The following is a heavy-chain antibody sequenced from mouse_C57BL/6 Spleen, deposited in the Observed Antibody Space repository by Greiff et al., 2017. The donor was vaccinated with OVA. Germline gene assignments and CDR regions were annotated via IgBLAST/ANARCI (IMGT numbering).Heavy chain of an antibody. Sequence: EVQLQQSGPGLVKPSQSLSLTCSVTGYSITSGYYWNWIRQFPGNKLEWMGYISYDGSNNYNPSLKNRISITRDTSKNQFFLKLNSVTTEDTATYYCARTPYYGRTYYYAMDYWGQGTSVTVSS. CDR3: ARTPYYGRTYYYAMDY. V-gene: IGHV3-6*01. CDR2: ISYDGSN. J-gene: IGHJ4*01. D-gene: IGHD1-1*01. CDR1: GYSITSGYY.